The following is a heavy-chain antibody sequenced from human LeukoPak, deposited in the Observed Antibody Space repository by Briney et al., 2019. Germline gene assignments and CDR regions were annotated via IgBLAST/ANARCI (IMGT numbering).Heavy chain of an antibody. CDR3: ARTVRAAAGTGENFDY. J-gene: IGHJ4*02. CDR2: INHSGST. V-gene: IGHV4-34*01. D-gene: IGHD6-13*01. CDR1: GGSFSGYY. Sequence: SETLSLTCAVYGGSFSGYYWSWIRQPPGKWLEWIGEINHSGSTNYNPSLKSRVAISVDTSKNQFSLKLSSVTAADTAVYYCARTVRAAAGTGENFDYWGQGTLVTVSS.